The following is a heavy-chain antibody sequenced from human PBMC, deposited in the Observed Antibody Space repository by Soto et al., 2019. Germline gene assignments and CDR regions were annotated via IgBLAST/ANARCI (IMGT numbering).Heavy chain of an antibody. J-gene: IGHJ5*02. CDR2: IYYGGST. CDR1: YGSISSGGYE. Sequence: PSEALSLTCTVSYGSISSGGYELSFINQHPLKGLEWIGYIYYGGSTYYNPSLKSRVTISVDTSKNQFSLKLSSVTAADTAVYYCARAVVVVSNWFDPWGQGTLVTVSS. D-gene: IGHD2-15*01. V-gene: IGHV4-31*03. CDR3: ARAVVVVSNWFDP.